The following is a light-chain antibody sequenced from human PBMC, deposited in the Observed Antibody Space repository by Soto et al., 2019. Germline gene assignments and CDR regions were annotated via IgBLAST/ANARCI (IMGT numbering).Light chain of an antibody. CDR3: QQHDNVPFT. CDR1: QDISIY. J-gene: IGKJ3*01. Sequence: DLQMTQSPSSLSASVGDRVTITCQASQDISIYLNWFQQKPGKAPKLLIYDASNLEKGVPSRFSGSASGTDFSLTISSLQPEDIATYYCQQHDNVPFTFGPGTKVDIK. CDR2: DAS. V-gene: IGKV1-33*01.